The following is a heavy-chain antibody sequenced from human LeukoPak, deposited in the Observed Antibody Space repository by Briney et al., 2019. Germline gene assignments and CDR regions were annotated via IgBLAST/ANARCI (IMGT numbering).Heavy chain of an antibody. V-gene: IGHV3-33*01. D-gene: IGHD1-26*01. CDR3: ARDRPSSGSYFDY. Sequence: GGSLRLSCAASGFTFSSYGMPWVRQAPGKGLEWVAVIWYDGSNKYYADSVKGRFTISRDNSKNTLYLQMNSLRAEDTAVYYCARDRPSSGSYFDYWGQGTLVTVSS. J-gene: IGHJ4*02. CDR1: GFTFSSYG. CDR2: IWYDGSNK.